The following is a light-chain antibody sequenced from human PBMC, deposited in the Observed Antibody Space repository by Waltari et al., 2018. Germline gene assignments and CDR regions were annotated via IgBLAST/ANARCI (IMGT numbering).Light chain of an antibody. J-gene: IGLJ3*02. Sequence: QSALTQPASVSGSPGQSITISCPGTSRDIGGYNSVSWYVQYPDTAPRLIIFDVTKRPSGVSGRFSGSKSGNMASLTISGLRTEDEADYICSSYTSSSAVVFGGGTKVTVL. CDR3: SSYTSSSAVV. CDR2: DVT. V-gene: IGLV2-14*01. CDR1: SRDIGGYNS.